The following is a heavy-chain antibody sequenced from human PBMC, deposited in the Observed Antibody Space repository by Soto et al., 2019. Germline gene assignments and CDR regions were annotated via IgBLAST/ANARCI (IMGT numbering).Heavy chain of an antibody. CDR1: GDSVSSNSAA. CDR3: ARDRIQLWLHYYYYGMDV. V-gene: IGHV6-1*01. J-gene: IGHJ6*02. CDR2: TYYRSKWYN. Sequence: SHTLSLTCAICGDSVSSNSAAWNWIRQSPLTGLEWLGRTYYRSKWYNDYAVSVKSRITINPDTSKNQFSLQLNSVTPEDTAVYYCARDRIQLWLHYYYYGMDVWGQGTTVTVSS. D-gene: IGHD5-18*01.